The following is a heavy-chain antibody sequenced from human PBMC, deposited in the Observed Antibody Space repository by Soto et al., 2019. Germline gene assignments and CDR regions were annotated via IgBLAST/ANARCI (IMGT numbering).Heavy chain of an antibody. CDR2: IYTSGST. CDR1: GGPISSYY. V-gene: IGHV4-4*07. D-gene: IGHD2-21*01. J-gene: IGHJ6*02. Sequence: SETLSLTCTVSGGPISSYYWSWIRQPAGKGLEWIGRIYTSGSTNYNPSLKSRVTMSVDTSKNQFSLKLSSVTAADTAVYYCARDYSNNPTDGDYYYYGMDVWGQGTTVTVSS. CDR3: ARDYSNNPTDGDYYYYGMDV.